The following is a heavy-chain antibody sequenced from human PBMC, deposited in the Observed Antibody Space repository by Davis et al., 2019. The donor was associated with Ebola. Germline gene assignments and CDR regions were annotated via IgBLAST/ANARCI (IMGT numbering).Heavy chain of an antibody. D-gene: IGHD6-13*01. V-gene: IGHV4-59*01. J-gene: IGHJ5*02. Sequence: SATLSLTCTVSGGSISYYYWSWVRQPPGKGLEWIGYIYDSGTTNYNPSLKSRVTMSVDASKNQFSLKLTSVTAADTAVYFCARGQPYASRQGWVDPWGQGTLVTVTS. CDR1: GGSISYYY. CDR3: ARGQPYASRQGWVDP. CDR2: IYDSGTT.